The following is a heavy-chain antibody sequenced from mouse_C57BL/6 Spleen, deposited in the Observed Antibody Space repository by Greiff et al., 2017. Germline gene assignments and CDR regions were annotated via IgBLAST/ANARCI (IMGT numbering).Heavy chain of an antibody. CDR3: TVRAAGC. CDR2: IDPETGGT. D-gene: IGHD3-3*01. V-gene: IGHV1-15*01. CDR1: GYTFTDYE. Sequence: VQLQQSGAELVRPGASVTLSCKASGYTFTDYEMHWVKQTPVHGLEWIGAIDPETGGTAYNQKFKDKAILTADKSSSTAYMELRILTSEDSAVYYLTVRAAGCWGQGATLTVSS. J-gene: IGHJ2*01.